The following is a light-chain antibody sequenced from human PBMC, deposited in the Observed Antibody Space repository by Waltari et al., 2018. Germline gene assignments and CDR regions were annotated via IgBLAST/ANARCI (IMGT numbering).Light chain of an antibody. V-gene: IGLV2-8*01. CDR3: SSFAGRWV. CDR1: SRDFGNYNF. CDR2: EVT. J-gene: IGLJ3*02. Sequence: QSALTQPPSASGSPGQSVTISCTGTSRDFGNYNFVSWYQQHPGKAPKVIIYEVTKRSSGVPDRFSGSKSGNTASRTVSGLQAEDEADYYCSSFAGRWVFGGGTKLTVL.